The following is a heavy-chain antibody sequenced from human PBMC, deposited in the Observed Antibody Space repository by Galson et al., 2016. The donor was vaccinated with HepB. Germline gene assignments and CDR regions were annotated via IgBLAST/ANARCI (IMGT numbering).Heavy chain of an antibody. D-gene: IGHD6-19*01. CDR1: GFTFSGYG. CDR2: ISYDGSTT. V-gene: IGHV3-30*03. Sequence: SLRLSCAASGFTFSGYGIHWVRQAPGKGLEWVAVISYDGSTTYYADSVKGRFTISRDNSKNTLYLPMNSLRAEDTAVYYCSRAIAVADPFDYWGQGTLVTVSS. J-gene: IGHJ4*02. CDR3: SRAIAVADPFDY.